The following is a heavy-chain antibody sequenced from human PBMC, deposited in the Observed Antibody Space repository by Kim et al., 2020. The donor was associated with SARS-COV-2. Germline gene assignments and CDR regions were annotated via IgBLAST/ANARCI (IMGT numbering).Heavy chain of an antibody. CDR3: AGANGWRTTWTYYFDY. D-gene: IGHD6-19*01. Sequence: GRSLRLSCAASGFTFSDYGMHWVRQAPGKGLQWVAIISYDESDKYYTDSVKGRFTISRDNSKNTLYLQMSSLRPEDTAVYYCAGANGWRTTWTYYFDYWGQGTLVTVSS. CDR1: GFTFSDYG. V-gene: IGHV3-30*03. CDR2: ISYDESDK. J-gene: IGHJ4*02.